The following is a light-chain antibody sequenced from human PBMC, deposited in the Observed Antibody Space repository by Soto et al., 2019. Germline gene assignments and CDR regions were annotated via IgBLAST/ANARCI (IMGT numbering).Light chain of an antibody. J-gene: IGLJ2*01. Sequence: QSVLTQPPSASGTPGQRVTISCSGSSSNIGSNYVYWYQQLPGTAPKLLISRNNQRPSGVPDRFSGSKSGTSASLAISGLRSEDEADYYCAAWDDSLSVVFGGGTKRTVL. CDR1: SSNIGSNY. CDR3: AAWDDSLSVV. V-gene: IGLV1-47*01. CDR2: RNN.